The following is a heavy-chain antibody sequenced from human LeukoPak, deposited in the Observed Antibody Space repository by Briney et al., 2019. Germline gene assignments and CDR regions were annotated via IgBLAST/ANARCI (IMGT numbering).Heavy chain of an antibody. Sequence: PGGSLRLSCAASGFTFSSYGMHWVRHAPGKGLEWVAFIRLDGSNKYYADSVKGRFTISTDNSKNTLYLQMNSLRAEDTAVYYCARDSSGYDLVLWFDPWGQGTLVTVSS. CDR2: IRLDGSNK. V-gene: IGHV3-30*02. J-gene: IGHJ5*02. D-gene: IGHD5-12*01. CDR1: GFTFSSYG. CDR3: ARDSSGYDLVLWFDP.